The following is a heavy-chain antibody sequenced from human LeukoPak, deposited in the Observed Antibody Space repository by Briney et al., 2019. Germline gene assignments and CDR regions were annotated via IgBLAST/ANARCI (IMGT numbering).Heavy chain of an antibody. V-gene: IGHV1-8*01. CDR3: ASRVVPAASYYYYYMDV. D-gene: IGHD2-2*01. CDR1: RYTFTSYD. J-gene: IGHJ6*03. Sequence: GASVKVSCKASRYTFTSYDINWVRQATGHGLEWMGWMNPNSGNTGYAQKFQGRVTMTRNTSISTAYMELSSLRSEDTAVYYCASRVVPAASYYYYYMDVWGKGTTVTVSS. CDR2: MNPNSGNT.